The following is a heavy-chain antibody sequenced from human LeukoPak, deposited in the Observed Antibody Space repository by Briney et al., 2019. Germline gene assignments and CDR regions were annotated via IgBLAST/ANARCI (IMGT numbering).Heavy chain of an antibody. V-gene: IGHV4-39*01. CDR2: IYYSGST. J-gene: IGHJ4*02. Sequence: SETLSLTCIVSGGSISSSSYHWGWIRQPPGKGLEWIGSIYYSGSTYYNPSLKSRVTISVDTSKNQFSLKLSSVTAADTAVYYCASPCCSTSCYFEFDYWGQGTLVTVSS. CDR1: GGSISSSSYH. CDR3: ASPCCSTSCYFEFDY. D-gene: IGHD2-2*01.